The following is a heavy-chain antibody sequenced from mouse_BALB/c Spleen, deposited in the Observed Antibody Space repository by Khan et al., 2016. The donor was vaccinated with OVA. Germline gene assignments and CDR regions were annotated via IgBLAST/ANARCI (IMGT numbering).Heavy chain of an antibody. CDR2: ISYNGNT. J-gene: IGHJ2*01. Sequence: EVQLQESGPGLVKPSQSLSLTCTVTGYSITSDYAWNWIRQFPGNKLEWMGYISYNGNTKYNPSLKSRISITRDTSKNQFFLQLNSVTTEDTATXDCERIYGGDFDYWGQGTTLTVSS. CDR1: GYSITSDYA. D-gene: IGHD1-1*01. CDR3: ERIYGGDFDY. V-gene: IGHV3-2*02.